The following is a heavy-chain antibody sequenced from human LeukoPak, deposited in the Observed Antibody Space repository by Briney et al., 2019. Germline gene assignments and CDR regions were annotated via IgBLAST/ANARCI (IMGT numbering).Heavy chain of an antibody. CDR1: GYTFTNYG. J-gene: IGHJ3*02. V-gene: IGHV1-18*01. D-gene: IGHD3-16*01. CDR2: ISAYDGNT. CDR3: ARAEDYLDSDVLGAFDM. Sequence: ASVKVSCKASGYTFTNYGITWVRQAPGQGLEWMGWISAYDGNTNFAQKVRGRVTMTTDTSTTTAYMELRSLRTDDTAVYYCARAEDYLDSDVLGAFDMWGQGTMVTVSS.